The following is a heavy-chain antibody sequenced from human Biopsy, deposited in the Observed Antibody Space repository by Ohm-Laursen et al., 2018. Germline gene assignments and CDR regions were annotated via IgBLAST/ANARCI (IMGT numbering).Heavy chain of an antibody. Sequence: SDTLSLTCTVPGGPLSRDWWSWIRQTPGKGLGWIGYVYYSGTTTYNPSLRSRVTISVDTSMNQISLRLQSVTAADTAIYYCTRATNSTGWPYYFYGMDIWGQGTTVTVSS. D-gene: IGHD2/OR15-2a*01. V-gene: IGHV4-59*07. CDR1: GGPLSRDW. CDR2: VYYSGTT. CDR3: TRATNSTGWPYYFYGMDI. J-gene: IGHJ6*02.